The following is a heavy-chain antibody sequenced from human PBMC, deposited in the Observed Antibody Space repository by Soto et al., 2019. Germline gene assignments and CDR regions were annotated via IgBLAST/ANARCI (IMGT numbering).Heavy chain of an antibody. CDR3: ARQGYCSGGSCYSLGLDYYYGMDV. CDR2: IDPSDSYT. D-gene: IGHD2-15*01. Sequence: PGESLKISCKGSGYSFTSYWISWVRQMPGKGLEWMGRIDPSDSYTNYSPSFQGHVTISADKSISTAYLQWSSLKASGTAMYYCARQGYCSGGSCYSLGLDYYYGMDVWGQGTTVTVSS. CDR1: GYSFTSYW. J-gene: IGHJ6*02. V-gene: IGHV5-10-1*01.